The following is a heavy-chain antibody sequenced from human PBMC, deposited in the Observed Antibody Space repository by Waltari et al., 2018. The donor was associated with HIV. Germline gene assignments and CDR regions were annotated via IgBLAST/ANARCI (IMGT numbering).Heavy chain of an antibody. CDR1: GYTFTDNP. CDR3: AREGGKSVYGEFGY. V-gene: IGHV1-2*02. CDR2: STPNSGGT. Sequence: QVQLVQSGAEVKKPGASVKVSCKASGYTFTDNPIHWLRQAPGQGFEWMGWSTPNSGGTNYAPKLQGMVTLTRDTSISTAYMELTRLTSDDTAVYYCAREGGKSVYGEFGYWGQGTLVTVSS. J-gene: IGHJ4*02. D-gene: IGHD4-17*01.